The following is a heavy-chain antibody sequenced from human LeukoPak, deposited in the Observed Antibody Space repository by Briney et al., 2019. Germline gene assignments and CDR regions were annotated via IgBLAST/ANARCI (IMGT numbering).Heavy chain of an antibody. CDR3: ARVPLFTFGADNAFDI. CDR2: INHSGST. V-gene: IGHV4-34*01. CDR1: GGSFSGYY. Sequence: SETLSLTCAVYGGSFSGYYWSWIRQPPGKGLEWIGEINHSGSTNYNPSLKSRVTISVDTSKNQFSLKLSSVTAADTAVYYCARVPLFTFGADNAFDIWGQGTMVTVSS. D-gene: IGHD3-10*01. J-gene: IGHJ3*02.